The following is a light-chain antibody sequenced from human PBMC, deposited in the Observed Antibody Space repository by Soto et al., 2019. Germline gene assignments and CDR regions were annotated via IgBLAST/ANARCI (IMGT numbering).Light chain of an antibody. CDR1: QSVSSSY. CDR3: QQYGSSPAT. V-gene: IGKV3-20*01. CDR2: GAS. Sequence: EIVLTQSPGTLSLSPGERATLSCRASQSVSSSYLAWYQQKPGQAPRLLIYGASSRATGIPDRFSGSGSGTDFTLTIIGLEPEDFAVYYCQQYGSSPATFGQGTKVDIK. J-gene: IGKJ1*01.